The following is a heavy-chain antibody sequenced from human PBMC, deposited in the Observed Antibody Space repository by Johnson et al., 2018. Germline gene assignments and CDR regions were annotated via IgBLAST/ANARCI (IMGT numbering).Heavy chain of an antibody. D-gene: IGHD1-26*01. Sequence: QVQLVQSGAEVKEPGASVNVSCKASGYTFTSYVFNWVRPASGQGLEWMGWMNHHSGDTRYAQTVQGRVTMTRDTSLSTAYMELSSLRSADTAVYYCLSGSYYAVGIWGQGTMVTVSS. CDR2: MNHHSGDT. V-gene: IGHV1-8*01. CDR1: GYTFTSYV. CDR3: LSGSYYAVGI. J-gene: IGHJ3*02.